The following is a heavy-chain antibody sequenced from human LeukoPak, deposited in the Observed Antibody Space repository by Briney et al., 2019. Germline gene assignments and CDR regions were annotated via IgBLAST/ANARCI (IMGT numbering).Heavy chain of an antibody. CDR1: GGSFSGYY. Sequence: PSETLSLTCAVYGGSFSGYYWSWIRQPPGKGLEWIGEINHSGSTNYNPSLKSRVTISVDKSENQFSLRLSSVTAADTAFYYCAGGDGGAFDIWGQGTMVTVSS. J-gene: IGHJ3*02. V-gene: IGHV4-34*01. CDR3: AGGDGGAFDI. CDR2: INHSGST. D-gene: IGHD3-16*01.